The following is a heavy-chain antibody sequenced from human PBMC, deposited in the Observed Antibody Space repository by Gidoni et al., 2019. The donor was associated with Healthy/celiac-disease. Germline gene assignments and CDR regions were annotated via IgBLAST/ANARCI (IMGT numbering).Heavy chain of an antibody. CDR3: TTGRDCSGGSCYYQI. CDR2: IRSKAYGGTT. CDR1: GFTLGEYA. D-gene: IGHD2-15*01. J-gene: IGHJ4*02. Sequence: EVQLVESGGGLVQPGRSLSLSCTASGFTLGEYAMSWVRQAPGKGLEWVGFIRSKAYGGTTEYAASVKGRFTISRDDSKSIAYLQMNSLKTEDTAVYYCTTGRDCSGGSCYYQIWGQGTLVTVSS. V-gene: IGHV3-49*04.